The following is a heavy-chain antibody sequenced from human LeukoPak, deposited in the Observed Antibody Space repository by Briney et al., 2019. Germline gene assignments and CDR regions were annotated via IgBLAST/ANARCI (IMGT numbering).Heavy chain of an antibody. CDR3: ARGLNHYDSSSYLDY. J-gene: IGHJ4*02. Sequence: GGSLRLSCAASGFTFSSYWMSWVRQAPGKGLEWVANIKQDGSEKYYVDSVKGRFTISRDNAKNSLYLQMNSLRAEDTAVYYCARGLNHYDSSSYLDYWGQGTLVTVSS. CDR1: GFTFSSYW. V-gene: IGHV3-7*04. CDR2: IKQDGSEK. D-gene: IGHD3-22*01.